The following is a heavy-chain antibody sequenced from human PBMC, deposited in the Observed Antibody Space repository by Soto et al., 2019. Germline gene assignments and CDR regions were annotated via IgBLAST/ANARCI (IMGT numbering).Heavy chain of an antibody. V-gene: IGHV1-46*03. CDR1: GYTFTSYY. CDR2: INPSGGST. D-gene: IGHD2-15*01. Sequence: ASVKVSCKASGYTFTSYYMHWVRQAPGQGLEWMGIINPSGGSTSYAQKFQGRVTMTRDTSTSTVYMELSSLRSEDTAVYYCARVYCSGGCCYSIDYWGQGTLVTVSS. J-gene: IGHJ4*02. CDR3: ARVYCSGGCCYSIDY.